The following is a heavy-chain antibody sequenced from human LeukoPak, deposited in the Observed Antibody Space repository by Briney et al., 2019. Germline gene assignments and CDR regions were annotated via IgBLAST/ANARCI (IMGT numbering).Heavy chain of an antibody. J-gene: IGHJ4*02. CDR1: GFTFSSYS. CDR3: ARGTKRGYRVYYFDY. CDR2: ISSSSSYI. V-gene: IGHV3-21*01. D-gene: IGHD5-18*01. Sequence: GGSLRLSCAASGFTFSSYSMNWVRQAPGKGLEWVSSISSSSSYIYYADSVKGRFTISRDNAKNSLYLQMNSLRAEDTAVYYCARGTKRGYRVYYFDYWGQGTLVTVSS.